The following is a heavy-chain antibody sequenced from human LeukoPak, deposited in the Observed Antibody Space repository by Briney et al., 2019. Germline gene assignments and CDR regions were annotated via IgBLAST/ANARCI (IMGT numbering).Heavy chain of an antibody. CDR1: GFTFSSHT. V-gene: IGHV3-48*02. Sequence: GGSLRLSCAASGFTFSSHTMNWVRQAPGKGLEWVSSISSTSNTIYYADSVKGRFTISRDNAKNSLYLQMNSLRDEDTAVYYCARARGVDYWGQGTLVTVAS. CDR2: ISSTSNTI. CDR3: ARARGVDY. J-gene: IGHJ4*02.